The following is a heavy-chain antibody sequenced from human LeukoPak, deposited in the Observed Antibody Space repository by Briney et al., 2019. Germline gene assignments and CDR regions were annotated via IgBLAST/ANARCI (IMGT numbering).Heavy chain of an antibody. D-gene: IGHD3-16*01. Sequence: SETLSLTCTVSGDSISSYYWSWIRQPPGKGLEYIGYVYYTGSTNHNPSLKSRVTISVDTSKNQFSLNLSSVTAADTAVYYCAREGRLGGYGVDVWGQGTTVSGSS. CDR3: AREGRLGGYGVDV. CDR2: VYYTGST. V-gene: IGHV4-59*12. CDR1: GDSISSYY. J-gene: IGHJ6*02.